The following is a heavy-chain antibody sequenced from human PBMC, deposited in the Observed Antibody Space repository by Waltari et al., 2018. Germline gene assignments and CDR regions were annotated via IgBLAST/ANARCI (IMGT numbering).Heavy chain of an antibody. J-gene: IGHJ4*02. CDR1: GGSFSGYY. D-gene: IGHD3-10*02. CDR3: ARFSVRRGVNYFDY. V-gene: IGHV4-34*01. Sequence: QVQLQQWGAGLLKPSETLSLTCAVYGGSFSGYYWSWIRQPPGKGLEWIGEINHSGSTNYNPSLKSRVTISVDTSKNQFSLKLSSVTAADTTVYYCARFSVRRGVNYFDYWGQGTLVTVSS. CDR2: INHSGST.